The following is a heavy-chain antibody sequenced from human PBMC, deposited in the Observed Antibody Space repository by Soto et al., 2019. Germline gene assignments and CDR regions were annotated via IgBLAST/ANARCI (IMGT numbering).Heavy chain of an antibody. D-gene: IGHD3-3*01. CDR2: ISAYNGNT. J-gene: IGHJ6*03. CDR1: GYTFTSWG. Sequence: ASVKVSCKASGYTFTSWGISWVRQAPGQGLEWMGWISAYNGNTNYAQKLQGRVTMTTDTSTSTAYMELRSLRSDDTAVYYCAGGGFPFYVFQFWSVDYYNMAVWGKGTTVTVSS. CDR3: AGGGFPFYVFQFWSVDYYNMAV. V-gene: IGHV1-18*01.